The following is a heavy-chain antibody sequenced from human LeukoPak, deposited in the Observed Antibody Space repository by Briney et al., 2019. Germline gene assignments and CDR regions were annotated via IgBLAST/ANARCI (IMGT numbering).Heavy chain of an antibody. CDR3: TTDSSSWSQIDY. J-gene: IGHJ4*02. CDR2: IKSKTDGGTT. V-gene: IGHV3-15*01. Sequence: AGGSLRLSCAASGFTFSNAWMSWVRQAPGKGLEWVGRIKSKTDGGTTDYAAPVKGRFTISRDDSKNTLYLQMNSLKTEDTAVYYCTTDSSSWSQIDYWGQGTLVTVSS. CDR1: GFTFSNAW. D-gene: IGHD6-13*01.